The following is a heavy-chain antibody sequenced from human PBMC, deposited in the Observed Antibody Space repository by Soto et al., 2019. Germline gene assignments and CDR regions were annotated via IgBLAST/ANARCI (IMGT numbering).Heavy chain of an antibody. V-gene: IGHV3-23*01. CDR2: ISGSGDST. CDR3: ANPQLGAAFYFDY. D-gene: IGHD2-15*01. CDR1: GFTFSSYD. Sequence: GGSLRLSCAASGFTFSSYDMSWVRQAPGKGLEWVSVISGSGDSTYYADSVKGRFTISRDNSKNTLYLQMNSLRAGDTAIYYCANPQLGAAFYFDYWGQGTLVTVSS. J-gene: IGHJ4*02.